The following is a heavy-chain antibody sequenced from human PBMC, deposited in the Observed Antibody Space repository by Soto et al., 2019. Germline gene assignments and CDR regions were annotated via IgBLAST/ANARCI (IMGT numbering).Heavy chain of an antibody. V-gene: IGHV3-48*02. J-gene: IGHJ6*02. CDR2: ISSSSSTI. D-gene: IGHD1-7*01. CDR3: ARETAGTNYYYGMDV. Sequence: PGGSLRLSCAASGFTFSSYSMNWVRRAPGKGLEWVSYISSSSSTIYYADSVKGRFTISRDNAKNSLYLQMNSLRDEDTAVYYCARETAGTNYYYGMDVWGQGTTVTVSS. CDR1: GFTFSSYS.